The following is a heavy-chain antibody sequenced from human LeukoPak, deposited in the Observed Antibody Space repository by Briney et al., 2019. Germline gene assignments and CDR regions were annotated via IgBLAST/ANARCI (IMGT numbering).Heavy chain of an antibody. J-gene: IGHJ3*02. Sequence: PGGSLRLSCAASGFTFSSYWMSWVRQAPGKGREGGANIKQDGREKYYVDSVKARFTISRDNAKNSLYLQMNSLRAEDTAVYYCARDPLPGYCSSTSCYGQGSDAFDIWGQGTMVTVSS. V-gene: IGHV3-7*01. CDR3: ARDPLPGYCSSTSCYGQGSDAFDI. CDR1: GFTFSSYW. CDR2: IKQDGREK. D-gene: IGHD2-2*01.